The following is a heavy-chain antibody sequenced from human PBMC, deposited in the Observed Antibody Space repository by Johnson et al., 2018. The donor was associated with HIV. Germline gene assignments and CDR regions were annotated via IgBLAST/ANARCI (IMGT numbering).Heavy chain of an antibody. CDR3: ARDTLAGAYGDWPDAFDI. CDR2: INWNGGST. D-gene: IGHD2-21*02. J-gene: IGHJ3*02. Sequence: VQLVESGGGVVRPGGSLRLSCAASGFTFDDYGMSWVRQAPGKGLEWVSGINWNGGSTGYADSVKGRFTISSDNVRNSVYLQMNSLGVEDTGFYYCARDTLAGAYGDWPDAFDIWGQGTLVTVSS. V-gene: IGHV3-20*04. CDR1: GFTFDDYG.